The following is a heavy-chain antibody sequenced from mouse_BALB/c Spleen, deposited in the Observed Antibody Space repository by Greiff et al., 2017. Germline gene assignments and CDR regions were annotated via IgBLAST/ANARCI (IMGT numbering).Heavy chain of an antibody. J-gene: IGHJ2*01. CDR1: GFTFSSYA. V-gene: IGHV5-9-3*01. D-gene: IGHD2-3*01. Sequence: EVQLVESGGGLVKPGGSLKLSCAASGFTFSSYAMSWVRQTPEKRLEWVATISSGGSYTYYPDSVKGRFTISRDTAKNTLYLQMSSLRSEDTAMYYCARDDGYYLDYWGQGTTLTVSS. CDR3: ARDDGYYLDY. CDR2: ISSGGSYT.